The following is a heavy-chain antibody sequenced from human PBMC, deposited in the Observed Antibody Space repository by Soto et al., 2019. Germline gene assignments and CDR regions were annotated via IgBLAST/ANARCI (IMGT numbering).Heavy chain of an antibody. CDR1: GGTFSSYA. D-gene: IGHD3-22*01. Sequence: SVKVSCKASGGTFSSYAISWVRQAPGQGXEWMGGIIPIFGTANYAQKFQGRVTITADKSTSTAYMELSSLRSEDTAVYYCARGRRVYYYDSSGYYLGYWGQGTLVTVCS. CDR2: IIPIFGTA. V-gene: IGHV1-69*06. CDR3: ARGRRVYYYDSSGYYLGY. J-gene: IGHJ4*02.